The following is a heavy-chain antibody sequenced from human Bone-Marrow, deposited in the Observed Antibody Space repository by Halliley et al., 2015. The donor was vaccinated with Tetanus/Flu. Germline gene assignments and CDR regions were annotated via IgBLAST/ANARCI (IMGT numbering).Heavy chain of an antibody. J-gene: IGHJ4*02. Sequence: GWFGYIYYSGPTNSTPSLKTRVNISVDTSKNQFSLRLSSVTAADTAVYYCGRTRIAVTGYYFDYWGLGTLVTVSS. D-gene: IGHD6-19*01. CDR3: GRTRIAVTGYYFDY. CDR2: IYYSGPT. V-gene: IGHV4-59*01.